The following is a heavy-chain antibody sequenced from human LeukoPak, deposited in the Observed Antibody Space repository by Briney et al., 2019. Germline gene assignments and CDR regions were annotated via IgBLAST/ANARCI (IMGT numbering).Heavy chain of an antibody. CDR3: ARVGSSSSPSDY. D-gene: IGHD6-6*01. CDR1: GYTFTSYG. CDR2: ISTYNGNT. Sequence: ASVKVSCKASGYTFTSYGITWVRQAPGQGLEWMGWISTYNGNTNYAQNLQGRVTMTTDTSTSTAYMELRSLRSDDTAVYYCARVGSSSSPSDYWGQGTLVTVSS. J-gene: IGHJ4*02. V-gene: IGHV1-18*01.